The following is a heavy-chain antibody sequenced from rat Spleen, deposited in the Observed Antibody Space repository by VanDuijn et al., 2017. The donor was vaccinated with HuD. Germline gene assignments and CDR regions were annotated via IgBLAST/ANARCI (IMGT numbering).Heavy chain of an antibody. CDR1: GFTFSDYT. Sequence: EVQLVESGGGLVQPGRSLKLSCAVSGFTFSDYTMAWVRQAPKKRLEWVAAIIYDGSNTYYRDSVKGRFTVSRDNAKSTLYLQMDSLRSEDTAIYYCARPTTGIPFNYWGQGVMVTVSS. V-gene: IGHV5-17*01. CDR2: IIYDGSNT. CDR3: ARPTTGIPFNY. J-gene: IGHJ2*01. D-gene: IGHD1-9*01.